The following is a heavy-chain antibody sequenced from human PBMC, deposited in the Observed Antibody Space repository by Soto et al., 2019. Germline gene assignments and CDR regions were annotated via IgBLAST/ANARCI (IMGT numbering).Heavy chain of an antibody. D-gene: IGHD1-26*01. CDR1: GYTFTSYG. CDR3: ARDRVGATDDAFDI. CDR2: ISAYNGNT. Sequence: XSVKVSFNASGYTFTSYGISLVRQAPGQGLEWMGWISAYNGNTNYAQKLQGRVTMTTDTSTSTAYMELRSLRYDDTAVYYCARDRVGATDDAFDIWGQGTMVTVSS. J-gene: IGHJ3*02. V-gene: IGHV1-18*01.